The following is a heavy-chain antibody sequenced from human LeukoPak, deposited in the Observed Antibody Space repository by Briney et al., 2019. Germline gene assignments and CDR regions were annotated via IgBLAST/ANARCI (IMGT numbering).Heavy chain of an antibody. CDR3: ARGDDSGYYDYFDY. CDR1: GFTVDSNY. J-gene: IGHJ4*02. D-gene: IGHD3-22*01. V-gene: IGHV3-53*01. Sequence: GGSLRLSCAASGFTVDSNYLSWVRQAPGKGLEWVSTIYTGGNTYYAASVRGRFTISRDFSKNTVFLHMNSLRAEDTAMYYCARGDDSGYYDYFDYWGQGALVTVSS. CDR2: IYTGGNT.